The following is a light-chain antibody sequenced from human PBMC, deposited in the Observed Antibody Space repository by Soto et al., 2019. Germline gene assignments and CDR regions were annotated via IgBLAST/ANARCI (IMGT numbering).Light chain of an antibody. Sequence: DSQMTQSPSSLSAAVGDRVTITCRASRDTSNYLAWYQQKPGQVPKVLIYAATTLQSGVPSRFSGSGSGTDFTLTISSLQPADVATYYCQKYNSASETFGPGTKVEIK. CDR1: RDTSNY. J-gene: IGKJ3*01. CDR3: QKYNSASET. V-gene: IGKV1-27*01. CDR2: AAT.